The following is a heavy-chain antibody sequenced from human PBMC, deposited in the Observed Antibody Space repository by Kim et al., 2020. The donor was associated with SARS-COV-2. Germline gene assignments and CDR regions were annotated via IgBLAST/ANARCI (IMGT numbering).Heavy chain of an antibody. J-gene: IGHJ5*01. D-gene: IGHD2-21*01. CDR2: ISGSGSVT. CDR1: GFTFSNYA. V-gene: IGHV3-23*01. CDR3: AKAREVRVIMVDNWFDT. Sequence: GGSLRLSCAASGFTFSNYAMNWVRQAPGKGLEWVSGISGSGSVTFYADSVKGRFTISRDNSKSTLYLQMNSLRAEDTAVYYCAKAREVRVIMVDNWFDTCGHRSLITVSS.